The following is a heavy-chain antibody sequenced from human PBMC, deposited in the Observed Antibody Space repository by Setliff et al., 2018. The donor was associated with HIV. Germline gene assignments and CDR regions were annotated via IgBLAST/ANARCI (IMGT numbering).Heavy chain of an antibody. V-gene: IGHV5-51*01. CDR3: TRGGYNLGY. CDR1: GYGFSSHW. CDR2: IYPGDSDT. D-gene: IGHD5-18*01. J-gene: IGHJ4*02. Sequence: GESLKISCKGSGYGFSSHWIAWVRQKPGKGLEWMGIIYPGDSDTRYSPSFQGQVTISADQSISTAYLQMNSLKTEDAALYYCTRGGYNLGYWGQGTLVTVSS.